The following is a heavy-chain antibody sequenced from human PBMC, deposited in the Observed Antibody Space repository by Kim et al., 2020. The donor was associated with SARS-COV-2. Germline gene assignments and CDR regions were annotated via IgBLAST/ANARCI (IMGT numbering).Heavy chain of an antibody. D-gene: IGHD3-22*01. V-gene: IGHV3-74*01. CDR3: ASRGSSGYYDSSAYRPES. J-gene: IGHJ5*02. CDR2: INSDGSST. CDR1: GFTFSSYW. Sequence: GGSLRLSCAASGFTFSSYWMHWVRQAPGKGLVWVSRINSDGSSTSYADSVKGRFTISRDNAKNTLYLQMNSLRAEDTAVYYCASRGSSGYYDSSAYRPESWGQGTLVTVSS.